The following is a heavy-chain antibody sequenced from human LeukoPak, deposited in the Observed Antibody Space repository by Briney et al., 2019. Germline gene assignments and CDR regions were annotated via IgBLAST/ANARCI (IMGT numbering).Heavy chain of an antibody. V-gene: IGHV4-34*01. CDR1: GGSFSGYY. Sequence: SETLSLTCAVYGGSFSGYYWSWIRQSPGKGLEWIGEINHSGSTNYNPSLKSRVTISVDTSKNQFSLKLSSVTAADTAVYYCARGRIADDAFDIWGQGTMVTVSS. D-gene: IGHD6-13*01. CDR2: INHSGST. J-gene: IGHJ3*02. CDR3: ARGRIADDAFDI.